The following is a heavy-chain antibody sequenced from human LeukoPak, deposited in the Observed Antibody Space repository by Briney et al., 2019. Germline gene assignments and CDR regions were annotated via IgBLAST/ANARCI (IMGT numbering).Heavy chain of an antibody. CDR1: GFTFSSYT. J-gene: IGHJ3*02. CDR3: AKMRDYEGFDI. V-gene: IGHV3-23*01. D-gene: IGHD4-17*01. Sequence: QPGGSLRLSCAASGFTFSSYTMNWVRQAPGMGLEWVSAISGSGGSTYYADSVKGRFTISRDNSKNTLYLQMNSLRAEDTAVYYCAKMRDYEGFDIWGQGTMVTVSS. CDR2: ISGSGGST.